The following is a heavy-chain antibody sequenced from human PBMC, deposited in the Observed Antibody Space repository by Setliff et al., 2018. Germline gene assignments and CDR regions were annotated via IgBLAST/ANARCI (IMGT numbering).Heavy chain of an antibody. CDR1: ANSFSGYY. D-gene: IGHD3-3*01. V-gene: IGHV1-18*04. CDR2: ISAYTGNT. CDR3: ARIFLYGTSWYFDN. J-gene: IGHJ4*02. Sequence: ASVKVSCKASANSFSGYYFHWVREVPGQGLEWMGWISAYTGNTKYAQKFQDRLTVTADTSTKTTYMELRSLTSDDTAVYFCARIFLYGTSWYFDNWGQGTLVTVSS.